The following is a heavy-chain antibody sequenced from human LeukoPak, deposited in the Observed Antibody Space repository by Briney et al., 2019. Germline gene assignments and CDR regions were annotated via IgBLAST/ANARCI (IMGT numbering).Heavy chain of an antibody. D-gene: IGHD3-10*01. CDR3: ARITYGQRANFDY. Sequence: ASVKVSCKASGGTFSSYAISWVRQAPGQGLEWIGGIIPIFGTANYAQKFQGRVTITADESTSTAYMELSSLRSEDTAVYYCARITYGQRANFDYWGQGTLVTVSS. J-gene: IGHJ4*02. V-gene: IGHV1-69*13. CDR1: GGTFSSYA. CDR2: IIPIFGTA.